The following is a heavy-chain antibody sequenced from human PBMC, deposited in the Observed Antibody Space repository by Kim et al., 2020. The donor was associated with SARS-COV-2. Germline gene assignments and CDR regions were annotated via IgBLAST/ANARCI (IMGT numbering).Heavy chain of an antibody. J-gene: IGHJ6*02. V-gene: IGHV1-2*06. CDR3: ARDSSIFGVAITPLSYYYGMDV. Sequence: ASVKVSCKASGYTFTGYYMHWVRQAPGQGLEWMGRINPNSGGTNYAQKFQGRVTMTRDTSISTAYMELSRLRSDDTAVYYCARDSSIFGVAITPLSYYYGMDVWGQGTTVTVSS. CDR1: GYTFTGYY. D-gene: IGHD3-3*01. CDR2: INPNSGGT.